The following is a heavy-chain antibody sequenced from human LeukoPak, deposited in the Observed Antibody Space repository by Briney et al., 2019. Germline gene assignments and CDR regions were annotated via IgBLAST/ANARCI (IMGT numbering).Heavy chain of an antibody. D-gene: IGHD3-10*02. CDR1: EFSVGSNY. V-gene: IGHV3-48*03. Sequence: GGSLRLSCAASEFSVGSNYMTWVRQAPGKGLEWVSYISSSGSTIYYADSVKGRFTISRDDAKNSLYLQMNSLRAEDTAVYYCAELGITMIGGVWGKGTTVTISS. CDR2: ISSSGSTI. CDR3: AELGITMIGGV. J-gene: IGHJ6*04.